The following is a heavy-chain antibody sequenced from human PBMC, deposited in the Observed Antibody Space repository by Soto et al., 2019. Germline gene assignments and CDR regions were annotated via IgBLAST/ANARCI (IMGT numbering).Heavy chain of an antibody. CDR2: IIPIFGTA. CDR1: GGTFSSYA. V-gene: IGHV1-69*06. J-gene: IGHJ6*02. D-gene: IGHD6-6*01. CDR3: AGGGEYSSSSWDDYYYYYCGMDV. Sequence: QVQLVQSGAEVKKPGSSVKVSCKASGGTFSSYAISWVRQAPGQGLEWMGGIIPIFGTANYAQKFQGRVTITADKSTSTAYMELSSLRSEDTAVYYCAGGGEYSSSSWDDYYYYYCGMDVWGQGTTVTVSS.